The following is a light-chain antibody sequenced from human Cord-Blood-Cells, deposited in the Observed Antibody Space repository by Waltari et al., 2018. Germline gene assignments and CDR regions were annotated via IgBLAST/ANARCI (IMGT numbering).Light chain of an antibody. CDR1: QSSSGGY. V-gene: IGKV3-20*01. Sequence: AGIPGRVRQSSSGGYLAWEQRKARQAPRRLSYGACFMATGMPDRVRGSGAGTDFTLTLSGLEPEGCAGYYCQKYGSPPWTSGQGTKVEI. CDR3: QKYGSPPWT. J-gene: IGKJ1*01. CDR2: GAC.